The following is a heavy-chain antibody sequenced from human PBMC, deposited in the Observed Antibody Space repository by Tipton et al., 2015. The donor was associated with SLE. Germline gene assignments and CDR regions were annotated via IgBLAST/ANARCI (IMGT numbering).Heavy chain of an antibody. CDR1: GYSFTAYY. D-gene: IGHD3-22*01. V-gene: IGHV1-2*02. Sequence: QLVQSGAEVKKPGASVKVSCKASGYSFTAYYMHWVRQAPGQGLKWMGWINPNSGVTNYAQKFQGRVTMTRDTSDNTAYMELSSLRSDDKAVVFCAKALRQSCYDGSTWGQGSLVTVSS. CDR2: INPNSGVT. CDR3: AKALRQSCYDGST. J-gene: IGHJ5*02.